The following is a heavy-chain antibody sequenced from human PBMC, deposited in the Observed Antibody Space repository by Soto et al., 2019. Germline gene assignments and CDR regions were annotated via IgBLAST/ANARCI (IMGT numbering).Heavy chain of an antibody. J-gene: IGHJ5*02. CDR2: ISLYSDGT. D-gene: IGHD2-2*01. CDR3: ARVVPGAEAWFGP. Sequence: ASVKVSCKTSGHTFSNYGITWVRQAPGQPLEWLGWISLYSDGTNYAQKFQGRASMTTDTSTTTAYMELRSLRSDDTAVYYCARVVPGAEAWFGPWGQGTLVTVSS. V-gene: IGHV1-18*01. CDR1: GHTFSNYG.